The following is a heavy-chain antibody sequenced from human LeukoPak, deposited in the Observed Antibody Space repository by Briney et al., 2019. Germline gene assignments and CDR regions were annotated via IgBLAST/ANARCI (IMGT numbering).Heavy chain of an antibody. CDR2: ISWNSGSI. V-gene: IGHV3-9*01. CDR1: GFTFDDYA. Sequence: QAGRSLRLSCAASGFTFDDYAMHWVRQAPGKGLEWVSGISWNSGSIGYADSVKGRFTISRDSAKNSLYLQMNSLRAEDTALYYCAKDVADAARPSDAFDIWGQGTMVTVSS. J-gene: IGHJ3*02. D-gene: IGHD6-6*01. CDR3: AKDVADAARPSDAFDI.